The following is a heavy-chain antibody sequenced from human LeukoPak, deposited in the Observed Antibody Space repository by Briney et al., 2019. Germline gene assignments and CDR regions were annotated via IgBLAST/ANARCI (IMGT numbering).Heavy chain of an antibody. CDR3: ARVRIAAAGPYFQH. CDR1: GFTFSSYW. J-gene: IGHJ1*01. V-gene: IGHV3-7*01. CDR2: IKQDGSEK. D-gene: IGHD6-13*01. Sequence: GGSLRLSCAASGFTFSSYWMSWVRQAPGKGLEWVANIKQDGSEKYYVDSAKGRFTISRDNAKNSLYLQMNSLRAEDTAVYYCARVRIAAAGPYFQHWGQGTLVTVSS.